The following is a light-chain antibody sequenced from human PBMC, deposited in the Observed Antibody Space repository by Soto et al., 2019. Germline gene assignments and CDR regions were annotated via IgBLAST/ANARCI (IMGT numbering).Light chain of an antibody. CDR1: SSDFGGYNY. CDR2: DVS. V-gene: IGLV2-11*01. CDR3: CSYAGSYTWV. J-gene: IGLJ3*02. Sequence: QSALTQPRSVSGSPGQSVTISCTGTSSDFGGYNYVSWYQQHPGKAPKLMIYDVSERPSGVPDRFSGSKSGNTASLTISGLQAEDEADYYCCSYAGSYTWVFGGGTKLTVL.